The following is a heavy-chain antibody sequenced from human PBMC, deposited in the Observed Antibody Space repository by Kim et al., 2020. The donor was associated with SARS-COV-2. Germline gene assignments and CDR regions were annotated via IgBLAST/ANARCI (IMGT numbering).Heavy chain of an antibody. V-gene: IGHV1-18*01. D-gene: IGHD3-16*01. CDR1: GDTSRKNG. Sequence: ASVKVSCKTSGDTSRKNGFNWMRQAPGQGLEWMGWISTKDGDTNYALKFQDRVMMTTDSSTTTVYMELRSLKSDDTAVYYCVRGTWGDINDYWCQGTLVT. CDR3: VRGTWGDINDY. CDR2: ISTKDGDT. J-gene: IGHJ4*02.